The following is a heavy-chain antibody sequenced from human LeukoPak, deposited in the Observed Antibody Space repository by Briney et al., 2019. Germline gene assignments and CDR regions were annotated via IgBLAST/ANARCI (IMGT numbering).Heavy chain of an antibody. D-gene: IGHD3-22*01. Sequence: GGSLRLSCAASGFTFSSYSMNWVRQAPGKGLEWVSYISSSSSTIYYADSVKGRFTISRDNAKNSLYLQMNSLRAEDTAVYYCARDGQRTYYNDRSGNNGAFDIWGQGTMVTVSS. CDR1: GFTFSSYS. CDR3: ARDGQRTYYNDRSGNNGAFDI. V-gene: IGHV3-48*01. CDR2: ISSSSSTI. J-gene: IGHJ3*02.